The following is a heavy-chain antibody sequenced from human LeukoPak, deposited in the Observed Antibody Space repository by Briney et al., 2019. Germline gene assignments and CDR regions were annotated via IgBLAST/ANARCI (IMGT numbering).Heavy chain of an antibody. D-gene: IGHD6-19*01. J-gene: IGHJ5*02. V-gene: IGHV1-46*01. CDR2: ISPSGGST. CDR3: AYSSGWYEGANWFDP. CDR1: GYTFTSNY. Sequence: ASVKVSCKAFGYTFTSNYMHWVRQAPGQGPEWMGVISPSGGSTTYAQKFQGRVTITADKSTSTAYMELSSLRSEDTAVYYCAYSSGWYEGANWFDPWGQGTLVTVSS.